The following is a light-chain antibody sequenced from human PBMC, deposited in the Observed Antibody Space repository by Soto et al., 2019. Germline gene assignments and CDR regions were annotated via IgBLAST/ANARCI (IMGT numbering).Light chain of an antibody. CDR2: DAS. Sequence: DIQMTQSPSTLSASVGDRVSIACRASQSISSSLDWYQQKPGKDPKLLIYDASSLESGVPSRFSGSGSGTDFPLSISRLQPHYFANYCCQRYHKYSYTFGQGTKVEIK. V-gene: IGKV1-5*01. CDR1: QSISSS. J-gene: IGKJ2*01. CDR3: QRYHKYSYT.